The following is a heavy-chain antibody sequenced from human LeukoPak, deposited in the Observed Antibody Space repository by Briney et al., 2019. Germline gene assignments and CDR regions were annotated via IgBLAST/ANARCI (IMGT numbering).Heavy chain of an antibody. Sequence: GGSLRLSCAASGFRFSSYWMTWVRQAPGKGLEWVANIKQDGSEKYYVDSVKGRFTISRDNAKNSLYLQMNSLRGEDTAVYYCAKTMGAIDHDYWGQGTLVTVSS. CDR3: AKTMGAIDHDY. V-gene: IGHV3-7*01. D-gene: IGHD1-26*01. J-gene: IGHJ4*02. CDR1: GFRFSSYW. CDR2: IKQDGSEK.